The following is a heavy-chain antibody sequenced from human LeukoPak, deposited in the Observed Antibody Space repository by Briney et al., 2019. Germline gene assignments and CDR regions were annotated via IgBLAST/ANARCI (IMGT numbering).Heavy chain of an antibody. Sequence: GGSLRLSCAASGFTFSSYSMNWVRQAPGKGLEWVSSISSSSSYIYYADSVKGRFTISRDNAKNSLYLQMNSLRAEDTAVYYCARDDGRGVVTPDWGQGILVTVSS. CDR2: ISSSSSYI. CDR1: GFTFSSYS. J-gene: IGHJ4*02. D-gene: IGHD2-21*02. V-gene: IGHV3-21*01. CDR3: ARDDGRGVVTPD.